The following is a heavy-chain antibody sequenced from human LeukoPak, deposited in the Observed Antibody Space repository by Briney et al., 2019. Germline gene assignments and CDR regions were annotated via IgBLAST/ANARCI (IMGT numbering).Heavy chain of an antibody. Sequence: PGGSLRLSCAASGFTVSNNYMSWVRQAPGKGLEWVALIYSGGSTYYADFVKGRFTISRDNSKNTLYLQMSSLRAEDTAVYYCARDLGASLNYYGSGNWFDPWGQGSLVTVSS. CDR2: IYSGGST. V-gene: IGHV3-66*01. CDR3: ARDLGASLNYYGSGNWFDP. CDR1: GFTVSNNY. D-gene: IGHD3-10*01. J-gene: IGHJ5*02.